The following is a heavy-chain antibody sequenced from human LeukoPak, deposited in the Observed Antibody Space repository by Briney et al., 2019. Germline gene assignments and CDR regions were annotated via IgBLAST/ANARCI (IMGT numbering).Heavy chain of an antibody. D-gene: IGHD3-3*01. CDR2: ISGSGGST. CDR1: GFTLSSYG. J-gene: IGHJ4*02. V-gene: IGHV3-23*01. CDR3: AKDRVRFLDY. Sequence: GGSLRLSCAASGFTLSSYGMSWVRQAPGKGLEWVSGISGSGGSTYYADAVKGRFTVSRDNSKNTLYLQMNSLRAEDTAVYYCAKDRVRFLDYWGQGTLVTVSS.